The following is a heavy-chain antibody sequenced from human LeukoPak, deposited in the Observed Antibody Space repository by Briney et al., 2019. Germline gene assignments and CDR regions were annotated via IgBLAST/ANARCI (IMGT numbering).Heavy chain of an antibody. J-gene: IGHJ3*02. V-gene: IGHV6-1*01. CDR1: GDIVSSNGAA. CDR2: TFFRGRCYT. CDR3: VRDGELGLDALDI. Sequence: SQTLSLSCAISGDIVSSNGAAWDWIRQSPSRGLEWLGRTFFRGRCYTDYAPDMRGRINVNPDISRNECSLELHSVTPEDTAVYYCVRDGELGLDALDIWGQGTLVTVSS. D-gene: IGHD7-27*01.